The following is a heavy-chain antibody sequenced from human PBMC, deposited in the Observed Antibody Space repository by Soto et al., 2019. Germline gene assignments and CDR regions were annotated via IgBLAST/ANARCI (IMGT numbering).Heavy chain of an antibody. CDR1: GFTFSSYG. V-gene: IGHV3-33*01. D-gene: IGHD2-15*01. Sequence: QVQLVESGGGVVQPGRSLRLSCAASGFTFSSYGMHWVRQAPGKGLEWVAVIWYDGSNKYYADSVKGRFTIFRDNSKNTLYMQMNSLRAEDTAVYYCAREGVARGRYDYFYYSMDVWGKGTTVTVSS. J-gene: IGHJ6*03. CDR2: IWYDGSNK. CDR3: AREGVARGRYDYFYYSMDV.